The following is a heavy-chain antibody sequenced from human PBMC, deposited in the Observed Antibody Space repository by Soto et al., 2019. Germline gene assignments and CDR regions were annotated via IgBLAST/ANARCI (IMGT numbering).Heavy chain of an antibody. CDR2: ISYDGSNK. Sequence: QVQLVESGGGVVQPGRSLRLSCAASGFTFSSYGMHWVRQAPGKGLEWVAVISYDGSNKYYADSVKGRFTISRDNSKNTLYLQMNSLRAEDTAVYYCAKDKGISGWYYYYYGMDVWGQGTTVTVSS. CDR3: AKDKGISGWYYYYYGMDV. V-gene: IGHV3-30*18. D-gene: IGHD6-19*01. J-gene: IGHJ6*02. CDR1: GFTFSSYG.